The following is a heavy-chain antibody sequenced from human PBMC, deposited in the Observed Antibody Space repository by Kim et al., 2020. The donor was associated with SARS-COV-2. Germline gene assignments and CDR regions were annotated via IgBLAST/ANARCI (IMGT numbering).Heavy chain of an antibody. J-gene: IGHJ6*02. D-gene: IGHD7-27*01. Sequence: DLVKGPFTIPRDTAQNSRYLQMNSLRAEDTAVYYCARPPWGYYYYGMDVWGQGTTVTVSS. V-gene: IGHV3-11*01. CDR3: ARPPWGYYYYGMDV.